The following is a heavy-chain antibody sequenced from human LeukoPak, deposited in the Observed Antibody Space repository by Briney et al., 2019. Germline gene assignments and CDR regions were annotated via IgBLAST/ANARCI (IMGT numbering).Heavy chain of an antibody. D-gene: IGHD3-22*01. J-gene: IGHJ6*03. V-gene: IGHV3-23*01. CDR1: GFTFRSNA. CDR2: TSASGGST. CDR3: AKDRPENYDRSGISHMDV. Sequence: GGSLRLSCAASGFTFRSNAMSWVRQAPGKGLEWVSTTSASGGSTYYADSVKGRFTISRDNSKNTVYLQMNSLRAEDTAVYYCAKDRPENYDRSGISHMDVWGKGTTVTVSS.